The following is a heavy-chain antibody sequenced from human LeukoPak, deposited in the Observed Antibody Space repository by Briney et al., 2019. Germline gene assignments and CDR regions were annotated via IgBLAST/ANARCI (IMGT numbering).Heavy chain of an antibody. J-gene: IGHJ4*02. Sequence: GGSLRLSCAASGFTLNRYWMSWVRQAPGKGLEWVANINEDGGERHYVDSVKGRFTISRDNAKNSLYLQMNSLRAEDTAVYYCARGLNLENWGGGTLVTVSS. V-gene: IGHV3-7*01. CDR2: INEDGGER. CDR3: ARGLNLEN. CDR1: GFTLNRYW. D-gene: IGHD1-14*01.